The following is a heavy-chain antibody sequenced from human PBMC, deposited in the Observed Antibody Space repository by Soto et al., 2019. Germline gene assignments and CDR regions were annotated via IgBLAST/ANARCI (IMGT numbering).Heavy chain of an antibody. Sequence: GGSLRLSCAASGFTFSSYGMHWVRQAPGKGLEWVAVIWYDGSNKYYADSVKGRFTISRDNSKNTLYLQMNSLRAEDTAVYYCARDGGDGYNVEPVDYWGQGTLVTVSS. D-gene: IGHD3-16*01. J-gene: IGHJ4*02. V-gene: IGHV3-33*01. CDR3: ARDGGDGYNVEPVDY. CDR2: IWYDGSNK. CDR1: GFTFSSYG.